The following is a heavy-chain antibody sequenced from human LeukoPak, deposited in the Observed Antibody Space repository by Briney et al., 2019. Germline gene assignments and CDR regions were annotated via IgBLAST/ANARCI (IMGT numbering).Heavy chain of an antibody. CDR2: IYYSGST. CDR1: GGSTSSSTYY. D-gene: IGHD1-26*01. Sequence: SETLSLTCTVSGGSTSSSTYYWGWIRRPPGKGLEWIGSIYYSGSTYYNPSLKSRVTISVDTSKNQFSLKLSSVTAADTAVYYCARGDLGEYFDYWGQGTLVTVSS. V-gene: IGHV4-39*07. CDR3: ARGDLGEYFDY. J-gene: IGHJ4*02.